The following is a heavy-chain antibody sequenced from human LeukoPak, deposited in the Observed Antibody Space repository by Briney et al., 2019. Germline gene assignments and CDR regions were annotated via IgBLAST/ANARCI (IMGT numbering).Heavy chain of an antibody. J-gene: IGHJ4*02. Sequence: PGGSLRLSCAASGFTFSSYGMRWVRQAPGKGLEWVSAISGSGGSTYYADSVKGRFTISRDNSKNTLYLQMNSLRAEDTAVYYCAKDRRCSGGSCYSWVSWGQGTLVTVSS. CDR2: ISGSGGST. CDR1: GFTFSSYG. D-gene: IGHD2-15*01. V-gene: IGHV3-23*01. CDR3: AKDRRCSGGSCYSWVS.